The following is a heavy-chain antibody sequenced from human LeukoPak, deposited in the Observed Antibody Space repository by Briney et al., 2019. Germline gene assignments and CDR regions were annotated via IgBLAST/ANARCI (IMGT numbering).Heavy chain of an antibody. Sequence: GRSLRLSCAASGLSFSTSAMHWVRQAPGRGLEWVVVISYDGGSKYYADSVKGRFTISRDNSKNTLYLQMNSLRAEDSAVYYCTTSPGAYCGGDCYSRFDYWGQGTLVTVSS. D-gene: IGHD2-21*02. V-gene: IGHV3-30-3*01. CDR1: GLSFSTSA. CDR3: TTSPGAYCGGDCYSRFDY. CDR2: ISYDGGSK. J-gene: IGHJ4*02.